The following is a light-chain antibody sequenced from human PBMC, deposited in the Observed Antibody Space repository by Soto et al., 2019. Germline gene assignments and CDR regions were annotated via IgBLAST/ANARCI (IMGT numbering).Light chain of an antibody. V-gene: IGKV1-5*03. CDR1: QSIHGW. CDR2: KAS. CDR3: QQYNSYSRT. J-gene: IGKJ1*01. Sequence: FQLTQSPSTLSASVGDTVTIPCRASQSIHGWLAWYQQKPGNAPKLLIYKASSLESGVPSRFSGSGSGTECTLTISSLQPDDVAMYYCQQYNSYSRTFGQGTKVDIK.